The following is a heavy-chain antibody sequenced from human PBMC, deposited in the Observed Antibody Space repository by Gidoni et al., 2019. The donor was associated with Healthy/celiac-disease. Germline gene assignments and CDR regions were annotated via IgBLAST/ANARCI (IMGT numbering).Heavy chain of an antibody. CDR3: ARDVNKYPDY. CDR1: GYTFTSSY. V-gene: IGHV1-46*01. Sequence: QVQLVQSGAEVKKPGASVKVSCKASGYTFTSSYMHWVRQAPGQGLEWMGIINPSGGRTSYARKFQGRVTMTRDTSASTVYRELSSLRSEDTAVYYCARDVNKYPDYWGQGTLVTVSS. CDR2: INPSGGRT. J-gene: IGHJ4*02.